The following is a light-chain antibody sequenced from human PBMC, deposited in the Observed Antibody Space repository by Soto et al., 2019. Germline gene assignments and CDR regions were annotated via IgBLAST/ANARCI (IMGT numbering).Light chain of an antibody. J-gene: IGLJ1*01. V-gene: IGLV2-14*01. Sequence: QSALTQPASVSGSPGQSITISCTGTSSDVGGYNYVSWYQQHPGKAPKLIIYDVSNRPSGVSNRFSGSKSGNTASLTISGLQAEDEADYYCSSYTGISTYVFGTGTKLTVL. CDR2: DVS. CDR1: SSDVGGYNY. CDR3: SSYTGISTYV.